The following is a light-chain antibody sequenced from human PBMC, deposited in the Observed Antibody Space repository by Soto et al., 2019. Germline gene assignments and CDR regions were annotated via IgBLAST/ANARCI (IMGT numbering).Light chain of an antibody. J-gene: IGKJ1*01. V-gene: IGKV3-15*01. CDR1: QSVSSN. CDR2: GAS. CDR3: QQYNNWPPWT. Sequence: EIVMPQSPATLSVSPGERATLSCRASQSVSSNLAWYQQKPGQAPRLLIYGASTRATGIPARFSGSGSGTEFTLNISSLQSEDFAVDYCQQYNNWPPWTFGQGTKVEIK.